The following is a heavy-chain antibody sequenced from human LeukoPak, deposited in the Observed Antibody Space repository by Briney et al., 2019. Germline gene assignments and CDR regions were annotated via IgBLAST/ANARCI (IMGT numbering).Heavy chain of an antibody. V-gene: IGHV4-59*01. CDR3: TRGAGWLIDY. Sequence: PSETLSLTCTVSGGSISSYYWSWIRQPPGKGLEWIGYIYYSGSTNYNPSLKSRVTISIDTSKNHFSLKLNSVTTADTAVYYCTRGAGWLIDYWGQGILVTVSS. D-gene: IGHD3-16*01. J-gene: IGHJ4*02. CDR2: IYYSGST. CDR1: GGSISSYY.